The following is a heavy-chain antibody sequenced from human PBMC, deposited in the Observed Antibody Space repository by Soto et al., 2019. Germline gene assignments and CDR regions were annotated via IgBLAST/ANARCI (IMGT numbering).Heavy chain of an antibody. Sequence: QVQLVQSGAEVKKPGSSVKVSCKASGGTFSSYAISWVRQAPGQGLEWMGGIIPIFGTANYAQKFQGRVTITADETTSTAYMERSSLRSEDTAVYYCAAGGHDLGEIVATITGYYGMDVWGQGTTVTVSS. CDR2: IIPIFGTA. V-gene: IGHV1-69*01. CDR1: GGTFSSYA. CDR3: AAGGHDLGEIVATITGYYGMDV. D-gene: IGHD5-12*01. J-gene: IGHJ6*02.